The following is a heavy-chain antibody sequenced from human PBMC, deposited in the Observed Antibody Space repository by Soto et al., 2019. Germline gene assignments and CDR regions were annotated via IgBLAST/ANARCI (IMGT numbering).Heavy chain of an antibody. Sequence: SETLSLTCTVSGGSISSGGYYWSWIRQHPGKGLEWIGYIYYSGSTYYNPSLKSRVTISVDTSKNQFSLKLSSVTAADTAVYYCARGFTFKYYLSGMDVWGQGTTVTVSS. CDR2: IYYSGST. V-gene: IGHV4-31*03. D-gene: IGHD3-10*01. CDR1: GGSISSGGYY. CDR3: ARGFTFKYYLSGMDV. J-gene: IGHJ6*02.